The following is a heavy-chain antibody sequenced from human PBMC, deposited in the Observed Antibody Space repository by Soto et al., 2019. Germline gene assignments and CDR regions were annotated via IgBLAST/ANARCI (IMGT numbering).Heavy chain of an antibody. CDR2: ISGSGGST. J-gene: IGHJ5*02. CDR1: GFTFSSYS. CDR3: AKDDRSSWYYA. D-gene: IGHD6-13*01. V-gene: IGHV3-23*01. Sequence: GGSLRLSCAASGFTFSSYSMNWVRQAPGKGLEWVSAISGSGGSTYYADSVKGRFTISRDNSKNTLYLQMNSLRAEDTAVYYCAKDDRSSWYYAWGQGTLVTAPQ.